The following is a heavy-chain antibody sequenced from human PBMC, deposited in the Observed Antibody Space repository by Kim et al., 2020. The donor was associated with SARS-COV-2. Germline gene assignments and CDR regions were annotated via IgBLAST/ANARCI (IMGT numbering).Heavy chain of an antibody. CDR1: GFTSSNYS. D-gene: IGHD1-26*01. CDR3: ANLRVCSHSAHGFDYFD. CDR2: ISGSGGTT. J-gene: IGHJ4*01. V-gene: IGHV3-23*01. Sequence: GGSLRLSCAASGFTSSNYSMSWVRQAPGKGLEWVSGISGSGGTTYYADSVKGRFTISRDNSKNTLYLQMNSLRAEDTAVYYCANLRVCSHSAHGFDYFD.